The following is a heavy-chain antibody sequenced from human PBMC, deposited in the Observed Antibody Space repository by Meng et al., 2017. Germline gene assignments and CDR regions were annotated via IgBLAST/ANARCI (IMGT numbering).Heavy chain of an antibody. CDR3: ARGRRVFSRNFDY. J-gene: IGHJ4*02. CDR1: GGSFSGYY. Sequence: SETLSLTCAVYGGSFSGYYWSWNRQPPGKGLEWIGEINHSGSTNYNPSLKSRVTISVDTSKNQFSLKLSSVTAADTAVYYCARGRRVFSRNFDYWGQGTLVTVSS. CDR2: INHSGST. V-gene: IGHV4-34*01.